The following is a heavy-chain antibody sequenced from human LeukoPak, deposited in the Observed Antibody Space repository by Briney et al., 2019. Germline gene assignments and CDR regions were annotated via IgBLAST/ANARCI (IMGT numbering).Heavy chain of an antibody. CDR1: GFIVSSSY. CDR2: IYSGGST. Sequence: GGSLRLSCAASGFIVSSSYMTWVRQAPGKGLEWFSIIYSGGSTYYADSVKGRFTVSRDNSKNTLYLQMNSLRVEDTAVYYCAREDPYYGVDVWGQGTTVTVSS. V-gene: IGHV3-53*01. CDR3: AREDPYYGVDV. J-gene: IGHJ6*01.